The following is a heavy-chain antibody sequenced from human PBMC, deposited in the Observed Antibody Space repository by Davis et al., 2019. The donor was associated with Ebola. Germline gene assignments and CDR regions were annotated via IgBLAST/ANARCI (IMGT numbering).Heavy chain of an antibody. CDR3: AKGDRLWALIKWFDP. V-gene: IGHV3-7*01. D-gene: IGHD3-10*01. Sequence: GGSLRLSCAASGFTFYNYWMTWVRQAPGKGLEWVANIKHDGSETYYVDSLKGRFTISRDNSNNTVYLQMMNLRPEDTAVYYCAKGDRLWALIKWFDPWGQGTLVTVSS. CDR1: GFTFYNYW. CDR2: IKHDGSET. J-gene: IGHJ5*02.